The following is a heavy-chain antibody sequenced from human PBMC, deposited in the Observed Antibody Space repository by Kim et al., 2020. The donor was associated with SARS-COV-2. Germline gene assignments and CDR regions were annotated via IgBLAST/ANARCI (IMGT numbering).Heavy chain of an antibody. CDR2: IIPIFGTA. Sequence: SVKVSCKASGGTFSSYAISWVRQAPGQGLEWMGGIIPIFGTANYAQKFQGRVTITADESTSTAYMELSSLRSEDTAVYYCAREGGDSRVYDAFDIWGQGTMVTVSS. CDR3: AREGGDSRVYDAFDI. V-gene: IGHV1-69*13. D-gene: IGHD4-17*01. J-gene: IGHJ3*02. CDR1: GGTFSSYA.